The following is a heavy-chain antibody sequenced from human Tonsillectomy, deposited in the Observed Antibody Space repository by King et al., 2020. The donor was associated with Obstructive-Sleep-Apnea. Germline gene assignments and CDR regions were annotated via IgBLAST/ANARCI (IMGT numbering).Heavy chain of an antibody. CDR1: GFTFSSYW. CDR2: IKQDGSEK. D-gene: IGHD2-21*02. CDR3: ARGRTVVVTGAYYYYGMDV. J-gene: IGHJ6*02. Sequence: VQLVESGGGLVQPGGSLRLSCAASGFTFSSYWMSWVRQAPGKGLEWVANIKQDGSEKYYVDSVKGRFTISRDNAKNSLYLQMNSLRAEDTAVYYCARGRTVVVTGAYYYYGMDVWGQGTTVTVSS. V-gene: IGHV3-7*03.